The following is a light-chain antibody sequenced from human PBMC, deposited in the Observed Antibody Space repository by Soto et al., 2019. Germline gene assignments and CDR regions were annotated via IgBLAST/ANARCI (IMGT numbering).Light chain of an antibody. Sequence: DIQMTQSTSSVSASVGDRVTITCRASQDINSWLAWYQQKPGRAPKLLIYAASSMQSGVPSSFSGSESGTEFTLTTSSLQPEDSATYYCQQANSFPFSFGPGTKVDIK. CDR3: QQANSFPFS. V-gene: IGKV1-12*01. CDR2: AAS. CDR1: QDINSW. J-gene: IGKJ3*01.